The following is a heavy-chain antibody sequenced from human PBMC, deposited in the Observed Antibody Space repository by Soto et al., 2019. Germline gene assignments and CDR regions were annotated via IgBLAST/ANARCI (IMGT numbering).Heavy chain of an antibody. CDR3: ASGAWYYDFWSGQFDY. D-gene: IGHD3-3*01. V-gene: IGHV1-69*13. Sequence: GASVKVSCKASGGTFSSYAISWVRQAPGQGLEWMGGIIPIFGTANYAQKFQGRVTITADESTSTAYMELSSLRSEDTAVYYCASGAWYYDFWSGQFDYWGQGTLVTVSS. J-gene: IGHJ4*02. CDR2: IIPIFGTA. CDR1: GGTFSSYA.